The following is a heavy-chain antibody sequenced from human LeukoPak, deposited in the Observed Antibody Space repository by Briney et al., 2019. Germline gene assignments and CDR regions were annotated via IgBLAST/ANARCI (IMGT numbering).Heavy chain of an antibody. CDR3: AKNGDRGAYCSGGSCYPYYYYYMDV. CDR1: GFTFSSYG. V-gene: IGHV3-23*01. D-gene: IGHD2-15*01. Sequence: PGGSLRLSCAASGFTFSSYGMSWVRQAPGKGLEWVSAISGTGGSTYYADSVKGRFTISRDNSKNTLYLQMNSLRAEDTAICYCAKNGDRGAYCSGGSCYPYYYYYMDVWGKGTTVTISS. CDR2: ISGTGGST. J-gene: IGHJ6*03.